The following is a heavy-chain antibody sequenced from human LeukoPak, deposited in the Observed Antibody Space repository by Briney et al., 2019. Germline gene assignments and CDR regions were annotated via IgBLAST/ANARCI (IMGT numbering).Heavy chain of an antibody. CDR3: ARRNAGDYYGSGSYASFDY. D-gene: IGHD3-10*01. CDR2: IYYSGST. V-gene: IGHV4-39*07. CDR1: GGSISSSSYY. Sequence: SETLSLTCTVSGGSISSSSYYWGWIRQPPGKGLEWIGSIYYSGSTYYNPSLKSRVTISVDTSKNQFSLKLSSVTAADTAMYYCARRNAGDYYGSGSYASFDYWGQGTLVTVSS. J-gene: IGHJ4*02.